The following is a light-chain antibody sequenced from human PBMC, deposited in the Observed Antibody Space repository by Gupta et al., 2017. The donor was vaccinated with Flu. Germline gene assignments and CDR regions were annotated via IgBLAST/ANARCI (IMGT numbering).Light chain of an antibody. CDR1: QSVLYSSNRQRY. CDR2: WAS. Sequence: DIVMTQSPDSLAVSLGERATINCKSSQSVLYSSNRQRYLAWYQQKPGQPPKLLIYWASTRESGVPDRFSGSGSGTDFTLTISSLQAEDVAVYYCQQYYSTPWTFGQGTKVEIK. CDR3: QQYYSTPWT. J-gene: IGKJ1*01. V-gene: IGKV4-1*01.